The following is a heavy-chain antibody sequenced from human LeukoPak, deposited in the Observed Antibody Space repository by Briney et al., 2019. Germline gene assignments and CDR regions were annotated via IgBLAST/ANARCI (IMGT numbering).Heavy chain of an antibody. Sequence: SQTLSLTCSVSGASIGRGTYHWSWIRQAAGKGLEWIGRIYSSGAPSYNPSLQSRVTISGDTSKNQFALKLTSVTAADTAVYYCAREDVDTGSDYWGQGILVTVSS. J-gene: IGHJ4*02. V-gene: IGHV4-61*02. CDR3: AREDVDTGSDY. CDR1: GASIGRGTYH. D-gene: IGHD5-18*01. CDR2: IYSSGAP.